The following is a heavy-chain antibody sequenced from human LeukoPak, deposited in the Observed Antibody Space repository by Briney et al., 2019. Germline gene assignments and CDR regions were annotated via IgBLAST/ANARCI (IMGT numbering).Heavy chain of an antibody. CDR2: INPSGGST. V-gene: IGHV1-46*01. CDR1: GYTFTSYY. CDR3: ARDVYDSSGYYPFDY. Sequence: ASVKVSCKASGYTFTSYYMHWVRQAPGQGLEWMGIINPSGGSTSYAQKFQGRVTMTRDMSTSAVYMELSSLRSEDTAVYYCARDVYDSSGYYPFDYWGQGTLVTVSS. D-gene: IGHD3-22*01. J-gene: IGHJ4*02.